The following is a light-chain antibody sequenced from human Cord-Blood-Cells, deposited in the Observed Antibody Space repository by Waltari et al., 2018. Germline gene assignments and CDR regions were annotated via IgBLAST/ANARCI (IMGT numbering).Light chain of an antibody. Sequence: QSALTQPRSVSGSAGQTVNIPCNGTSIYGAGYNYVFGYQQHPSKAPKLMIYDVIKRPSGVPDRFSGSKSGNTASLTISGLQAEDEADYYCCSYAGSYTGVFGGGTKLTVL. CDR3: CSYAGSYTGV. V-gene: IGLV2-11*01. CDR1: SIYGAGYNY. CDR2: DVI. J-gene: IGLJ3*02.